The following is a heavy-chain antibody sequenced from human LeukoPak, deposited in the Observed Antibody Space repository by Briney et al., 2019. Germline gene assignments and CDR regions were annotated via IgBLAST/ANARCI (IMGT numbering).Heavy chain of an antibody. V-gene: IGHV3-30*02. Sequence: GGSLRLSCAASGFTFSYYGMHWVRQAPGKGLEWVAFVRYDESKKFYGDSVKGRFTISRDNSKNTLYLQMNSLRTEDTAVYYCAKSHLPNAYSGTYYCDYWGQGTLVTVSS. D-gene: IGHD1-26*01. CDR1: GFTFSYYG. CDR2: VRYDESKK. J-gene: IGHJ4*02. CDR3: AKSHLPNAYSGTYYCDY.